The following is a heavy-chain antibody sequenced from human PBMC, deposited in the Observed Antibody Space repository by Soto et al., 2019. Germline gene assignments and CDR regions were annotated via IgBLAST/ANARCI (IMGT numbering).Heavy chain of an antibody. CDR3: ARDLYDILTGYSGWFDP. CDR2: IYYSGST. Sequence: RSLPCTVSGGSISSGGYYWSWIRQHPGKGLEWIGCIYYSGSTYYNPSLKSRVTISVDTSKNQFSLKLSSVTAADTAVYYCARDLYDILTGYSGWFDPWGQGTLVTVSS. V-gene: IGHV4-31*03. J-gene: IGHJ5*02. D-gene: IGHD3-9*01. CDR1: GGSISSGGYY.